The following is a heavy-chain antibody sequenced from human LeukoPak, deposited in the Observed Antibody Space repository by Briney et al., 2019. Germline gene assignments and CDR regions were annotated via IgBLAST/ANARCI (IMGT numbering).Heavy chain of an antibody. CDR1: GYTFITYY. V-gene: IGHV1-46*01. CDR2: INPSGGST. Sequence: GASVKVSCKASGYTFITYYVHWVRQAPGQGLEWMGIINPSGGSTTYAQKFRGRLTMTRDMSTSTVYMELSSLRSEDTAVYYCARGSRPVYNLLTGKRYFDYWGQGTLVTVSS. D-gene: IGHD3-9*01. J-gene: IGHJ4*02. CDR3: ARGSRPVYNLLTGKRYFDY.